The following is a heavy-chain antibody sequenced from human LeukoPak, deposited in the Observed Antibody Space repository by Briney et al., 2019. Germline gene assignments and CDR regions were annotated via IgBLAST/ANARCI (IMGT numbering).Heavy chain of an antibody. Sequence: GRQTRFSCVASGFTFSNAWIRLVRKAPEKGLKRVGRIKSKTDGVTTDYAARVKGRFTISRDDSKNTLYLQMNSLKAEDTAVYYCTTDVLTTVSYWGQGTLVTVSS. CDR3: TTDVLTTVSY. V-gene: IGHV3-15*01. J-gene: IGHJ4*02. CDR1: GFTFSNAW. D-gene: IGHD4-17*01. CDR2: IKSKTDGVTT.